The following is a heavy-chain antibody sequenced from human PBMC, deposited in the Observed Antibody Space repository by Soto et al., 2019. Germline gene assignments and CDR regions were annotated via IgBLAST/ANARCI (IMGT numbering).Heavy chain of an antibody. V-gene: IGHV3-30-3*01. J-gene: IGHJ5*02. D-gene: IGHD3-22*01. CDR3: ARDHYYDSSGYYHNWFDP. CDR1: GFTFSSYA. Sequence: GGSLRLSCAASGFTFSSYAMHWVRQAPGKGLEWVAVISYDGSNKYYADSVKGRFTISRDNSKNTLYLQMNSLRAEDTAVYYCARDHYYDSSGYYHNWFDPWGQGTLVTAPQ. CDR2: ISYDGSNK.